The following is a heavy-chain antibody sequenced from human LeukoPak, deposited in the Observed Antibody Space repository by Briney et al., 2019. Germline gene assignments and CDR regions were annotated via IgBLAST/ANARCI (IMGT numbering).Heavy chain of an antibody. Sequence: GGSLRLSCAASGFTFNSYWMNWVRQAPGKGLEWVANIKRDGSEKYYVDSVKGRFTISRDNAKNSLYLQMSSLRAEDTAVYFCARGGGLDVWGQGATVTVSS. J-gene: IGHJ6*02. CDR1: GFTFNSYW. CDR2: IKRDGSEK. CDR3: ARGGGLDV. V-gene: IGHV3-7*03. D-gene: IGHD3-16*01.